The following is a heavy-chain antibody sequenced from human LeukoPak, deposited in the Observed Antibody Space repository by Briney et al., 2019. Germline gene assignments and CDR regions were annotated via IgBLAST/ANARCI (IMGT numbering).Heavy chain of an antibody. Sequence: PGGSLRLSCAVSGFTFSSYSMNWVRQAPGKGLEWVSSISSRSSYIYYADSVKGRFTLSRDNAKNSLYLQMNSLRAEDTAVYYCARARREYCSGGSCYSSDFDYWGQGTLVTVSS. CDR2: ISSRSSYI. J-gene: IGHJ4*02. CDR3: ARARREYCSGGSCYSSDFDY. D-gene: IGHD2-15*01. CDR1: GFTFSSYS. V-gene: IGHV3-21*01.